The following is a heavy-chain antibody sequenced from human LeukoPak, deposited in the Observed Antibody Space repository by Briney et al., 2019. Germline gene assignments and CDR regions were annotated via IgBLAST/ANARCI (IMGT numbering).Heavy chain of an antibody. Sequence: GGSLRLSCAASGFTFSSYAMSWVRQAPGKGLEWVSVISGSGGTTYYADSVKGRFTISRDNSKNTLYLQMNSLRAEDTAVYYCAKVRGYDSSGYPIDYWGQGTLVTVSS. CDR2: ISGSGGTT. CDR1: GFTFSSYA. V-gene: IGHV3-23*01. CDR3: AKVRGYDSSGYPIDY. J-gene: IGHJ4*02. D-gene: IGHD3-22*01.